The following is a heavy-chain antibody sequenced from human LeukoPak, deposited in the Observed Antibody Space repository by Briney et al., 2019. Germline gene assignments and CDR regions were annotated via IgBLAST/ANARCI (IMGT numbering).Heavy chain of an antibody. Sequence: ASVKVSCKASGYTFSSYGINWVRLAPGRGPEWMASINPQKRDTHYAQNFQGRVTVTAGTSTNTAYMELRSLRSDDTAVYYCARTSDGYNNLGYYYYGMDVWGQGTTVTVS. CDR1: GYTFSSYG. D-gene: IGHD5-24*01. V-gene: IGHV1-18*01. CDR3: ARTSDGYNNLGYYYYGMDV. CDR2: INPQKRDT. J-gene: IGHJ6*02.